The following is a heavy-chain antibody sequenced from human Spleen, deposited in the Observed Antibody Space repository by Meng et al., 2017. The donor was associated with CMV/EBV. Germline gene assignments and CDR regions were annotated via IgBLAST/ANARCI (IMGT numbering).Heavy chain of an antibody. J-gene: IGHJ4*02. CDR2: LAGDDFET. V-gene: IGHV3-23*01. Sequence: GESLKISCAASGFTFSSYAMSWVRQAPGKGLEWVSGLAGDDFETHYADSVKGRFTISRDNSKSTLYLHLNSLRPEDTAVYYCARDNNWGPDYWGQGTLVTVSS. D-gene: IGHD7-27*01. CDR3: ARDNNWGPDY. CDR1: GFTFSSYA.